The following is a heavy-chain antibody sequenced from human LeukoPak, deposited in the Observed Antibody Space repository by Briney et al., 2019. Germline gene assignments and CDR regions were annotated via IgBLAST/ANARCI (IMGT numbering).Heavy chain of an antibody. CDR3: ARESGIAAAGYFDY. Sequence: GGSLRLSCAASGFTFSSSAMSWVRQAPGKGLEWVSVISNTGGSTYYADSVKGRFTISRDNSKNTLYLQMNSLRAEDTAVYYCARESGIAAAGYFDYWGQGTLVTVSS. V-gene: IGHV3-23*01. CDR2: ISNTGGST. J-gene: IGHJ4*02. CDR1: GFTFSSSA. D-gene: IGHD6-13*01.